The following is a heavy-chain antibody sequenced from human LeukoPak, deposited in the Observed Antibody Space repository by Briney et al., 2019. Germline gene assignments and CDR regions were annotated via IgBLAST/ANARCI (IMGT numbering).Heavy chain of an antibody. CDR3: ARGRGSGSYYPNWFDP. Sequence: SETLSLTCAVYGGSFSGYYWSWIRQPPGKGLEWIGEINHSGSTNYNPSLKSRVTISVDTSENQFSLKLSSVTAADTAVYYCARGRGSGSYYPNWFDPWGQGTLVTVSS. CDR2: INHSGST. D-gene: IGHD1-26*01. CDR1: GGSFSGYY. V-gene: IGHV4-34*01. J-gene: IGHJ5*02.